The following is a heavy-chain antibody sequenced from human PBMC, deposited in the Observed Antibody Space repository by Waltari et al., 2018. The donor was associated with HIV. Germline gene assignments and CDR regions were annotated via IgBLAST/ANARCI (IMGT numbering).Heavy chain of an antibody. J-gene: IGHJ1*01. D-gene: IGHD5-12*01. CDR2: INHSGST. CDR3: ARGREMATRYFQH. Sequence: QVQLQQWGAGLLKPSETLSLTCAVYGGSFSGYYWSWIRQPPGKGLEWIGEINHSGSTNYNPSLKSRVTISVDTSKNQFSLKLSSVTAADTAVYYCARGREMATRYFQHWGQGTLVTVSS. V-gene: IGHV4-34*01. CDR1: GGSFSGYY.